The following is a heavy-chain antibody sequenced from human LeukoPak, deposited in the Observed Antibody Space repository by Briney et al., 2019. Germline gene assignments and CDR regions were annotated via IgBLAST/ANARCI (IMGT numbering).Heavy chain of an antibody. CDR3: ARDVTLYSSGWDGYFDY. J-gene: IGHJ4*02. CDR2: ISYDGSNK. Sequence: GGSLRLSCAASGFTFSSYAMHWVRQAPGKGLEWVAVISYDGSNKYYADSVKGRFTISRDNSKNTLYLQMNSLRAEDTAVYYCARDVTLYSSGWDGYFDYWGQGTLVTVSS. CDR1: GFTFSSYA. V-gene: IGHV3-30-3*01. D-gene: IGHD6-19*01.